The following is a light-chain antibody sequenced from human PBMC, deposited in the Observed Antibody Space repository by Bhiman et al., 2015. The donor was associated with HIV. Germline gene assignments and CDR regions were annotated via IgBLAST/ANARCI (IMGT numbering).Light chain of an antibody. Sequence: QSVLTQPPSVSGAPGQRVTISCTGSASNIGAGYDVHWYQHLPGTAPKLLIYDNNNRPSGVPDRFSGSKSGNTASLTISGLQAEDEADYYCCSYANVGSSSFVFGGGTKLTVL. CDR2: DNN. J-gene: IGLJ2*01. V-gene: IGLV1-40*01. CDR1: ASNIGAGYD. CDR3: CSYANVGSSSFV.